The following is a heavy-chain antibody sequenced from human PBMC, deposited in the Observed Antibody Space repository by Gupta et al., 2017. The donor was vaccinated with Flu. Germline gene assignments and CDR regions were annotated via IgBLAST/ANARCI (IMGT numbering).Heavy chain of an antibody. J-gene: IGHJ5*01. Sequence: EVQLLESGGGLVQPGGSLTLSCVASGFTFSGYDMTWVRQAPGKGLEWVAVVSGRGGGTDHADSVKGRFTISRDNSKNTVYLQMIRLSAEDTAIYDCAKDHRYDSSGYYYDSWGQGKLVTVSS. CDR1: GFTFSGYD. V-gene: IGHV3-23*01. CDR3: AKDHRYDSSGYYYDS. CDR2: VSGRGGGT. D-gene: IGHD3-22*01.